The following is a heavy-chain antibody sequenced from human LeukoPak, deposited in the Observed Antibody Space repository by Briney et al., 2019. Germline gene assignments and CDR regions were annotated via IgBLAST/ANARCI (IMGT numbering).Heavy chain of an antibody. J-gene: IGHJ6*03. CDR1: GGSISTITYY. Sequence: SETLSLTCTVSGGSISTITYYWGWIRQPPGKGLEWVGHMYYRGNTFYNPSLKSRVTISVDTSKNQFSLKLSSVTAADTAVYYCARKKDNYMDVWGKGTTVTISS. CDR3: ARKKDNYMDV. V-gene: IGHV4-39*07. CDR2: MYYRGNT.